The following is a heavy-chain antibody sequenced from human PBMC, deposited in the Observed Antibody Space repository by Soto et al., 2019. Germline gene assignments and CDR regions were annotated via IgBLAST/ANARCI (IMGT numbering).Heavy chain of an antibody. V-gene: IGHV5-10-1*01. CDR1: GYSFTSYW. CDR2: IDPSDSYT. J-gene: IGHJ6*02. D-gene: IGHD2-2*01. Sequence: GESLKISCKGSGYSFTSYWISWVRQMPGKGLEWMGRIDPSDSYTNYSPSFQGHVTISADKSISTAYLQWSSLKASDTAMYYCARHEAPRYCSSTSCYYHYYGMDVWGQGTTVTVS. CDR3: ARHEAPRYCSSTSCYYHYYGMDV.